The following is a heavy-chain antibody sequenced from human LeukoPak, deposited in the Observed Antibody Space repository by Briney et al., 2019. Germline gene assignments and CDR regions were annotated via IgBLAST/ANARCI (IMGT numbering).Heavy chain of an antibody. Sequence: SETLSLTCTVSGGSLSSSSYYWGWLRQPPGRGLEWIGSIYYSGSTYYNPSLKSRVTISVDTSKNQFSLKLSSVTAADTAVYYCARLGVGGNSGGYYYYHGMDVWGQGTLVTVSS. D-gene: IGHD4-23*01. CDR3: ARLGVGGNSGGYYYYHGMDV. CDR2: IYYSGST. CDR1: GGSLSSSSYY. V-gene: IGHV4-39*01. J-gene: IGHJ6*02.